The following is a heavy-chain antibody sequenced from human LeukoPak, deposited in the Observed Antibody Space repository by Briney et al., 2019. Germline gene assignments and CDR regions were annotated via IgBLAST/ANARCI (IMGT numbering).Heavy chain of an antibody. CDR2: MKPDGSEK. CDR1: GFSFSTNW. J-gene: IGHJ4*02. V-gene: IGHV3-7*01. D-gene: IGHD1-1*01. Sequence: GGSLRLSCAASGFSFSTNWMSWVRQVQGKGLEWVANMKPDGSEKRYVDSVKGRFTVSRDNAKNSLYLQMNSLRAEDTAVYYCARIQAADGTFDYWGQGTLVTVSS. CDR3: ARIQAADGTFDY.